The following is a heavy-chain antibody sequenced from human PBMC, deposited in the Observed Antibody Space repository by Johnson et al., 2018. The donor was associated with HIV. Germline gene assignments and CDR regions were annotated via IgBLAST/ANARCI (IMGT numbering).Heavy chain of an antibody. CDR1: GATENKND. CDR2: IYSGGST. D-gene: IGHD3-16*02. Sequence: VQLVESGGGLVQPGGSLRLSWAAAGATENKNDKSRHKKAPGKGLEWVSAIYSGGSTYYADSGKGRFTISRDNSKNTLYLQMNSLRAEDTAVYYCARNLVSLEDAFDIWGQGTMVTVSS. J-gene: IGHJ3*02. V-gene: IGHV3-66*01. CDR3: ARNLVSLEDAFDI.